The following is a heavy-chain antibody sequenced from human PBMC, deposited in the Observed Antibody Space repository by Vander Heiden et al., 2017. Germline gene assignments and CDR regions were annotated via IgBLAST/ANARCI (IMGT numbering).Heavy chain of an antibody. CDR1: GYPFTSYG. CDR2: ISSYNGNT. CDR3: ARVGYGGNSGLAFDI. D-gene: IGHD2-21*02. V-gene: IGHV1-18*01. J-gene: IGHJ3*02. Sequence: QVQLVQSGAEVKKPGASVKVSCKASGYPFTSYGISWVRQAPGQGLEWMGWISSYNGNTNYAQKPQGRVTMTTDTSTSTAYMELRSLRSDDTAVYYCARVGYGGNSGLAFDIWGQGTMVTVSS.